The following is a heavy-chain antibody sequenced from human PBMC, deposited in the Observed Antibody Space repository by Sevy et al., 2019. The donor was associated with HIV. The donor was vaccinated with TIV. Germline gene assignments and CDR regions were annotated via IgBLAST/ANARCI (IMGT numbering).Heavy chain of an antibody. V-gene: IGHV4-34*01. Sequence: SETLSLTCAVYGGSFSGYYWSWIRQPPGKGLEWVGEINHSGSTNYNPSLKSRVTISVDTSNNQFSLKLSSVTAADTAVYYCARHCSSSSCSHAFDIWGQGTMDTVSS. D-gene: IGHD2-2*01. CDR1: GGSFSGYY. CDR2: INHSGST. CDR3: ARHCSSSSCSHAFDI. J-gene: IGHJ3*02.